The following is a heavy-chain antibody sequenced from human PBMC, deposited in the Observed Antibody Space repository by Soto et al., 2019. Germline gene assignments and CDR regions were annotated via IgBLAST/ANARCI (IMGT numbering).Heavy chain of an antibody. Sequence: QVQLQESGPGLVKPSETLSLTCTVSGGSVSSGSYYWSWIRQPPGKGLEWIGYIYYSGSTNYNPSLKSRVTTSVDTSQNQFYLKLSSVTAADTAVYYCARWDFDSSGYSYFDLWGRGTLVTVSS. V-gene: IGHV4-61*01. J-gene: IGHJ2*01. D-gene: IGHD3-22*01. CDR2: IYYSGST. CDR1: GGSVSSGSYY. CDR3: ARWDFDSSGYSYFDL.